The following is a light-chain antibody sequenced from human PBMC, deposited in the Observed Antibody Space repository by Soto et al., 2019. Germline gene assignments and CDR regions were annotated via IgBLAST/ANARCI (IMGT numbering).Light chain of an antibody. CDR2: EVN. Sequence: SVLTQPASVSGSPGQSITVSCTGTSSDIGGYNYVSWYQHHPGKAPQLIIYEVNLRPSGVSNRFSGSKSVYTASLTISRLQTEDEADYFCTSSTVDSRYVFGTGTKVNV. CDR3: TSSTVDSRYV. V-gene: IGLV2-14*01. CDR1: SSDIGGYNY. J-gene: IGLJ1*01.